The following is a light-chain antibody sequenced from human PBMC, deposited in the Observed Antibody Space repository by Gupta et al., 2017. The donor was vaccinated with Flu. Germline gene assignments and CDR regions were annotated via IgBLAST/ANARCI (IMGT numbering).Light chain of an antibody. J-gene: IGKJ2*01. CDR1: QSVSSSY. CDR3: QQYGSSPGYT. Sequence: ELVLTQSPGTLSLSPGERATLSCRASQSVSSSYLAWYQQKPGQAPSLLIYGASSRATGIPDRFSGSGSGTDFTLTISRLEPEDFAVYYCQQYGSSPGYTFGQGTKLEIK. CDR2: GAS. V-gene: IGKV3-20*01.